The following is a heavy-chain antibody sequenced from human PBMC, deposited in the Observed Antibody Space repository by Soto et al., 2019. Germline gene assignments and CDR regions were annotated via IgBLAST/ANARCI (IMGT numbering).Heavy chain of an antibody. J-gene: IGHJ6*02. CDR3: AKPVQVGPHYYYGMDV. D-gene: IGHD3-10*01. CDR2: ISDSGDST. Sequence: EVQLLESGGGLVQPGGSLRLSCAASGFTFSTYAMTWVRQAPGKGLEWVSAISDSGDSTYYADSVKGRFTISRDNSKNTLYLQVNRQRAEDTAIYYCAKPVQVGPHYYYGMDVWGQATTVTVSS. V-gene: IGHV3-23*01. CDR1: GFTFSTYA.